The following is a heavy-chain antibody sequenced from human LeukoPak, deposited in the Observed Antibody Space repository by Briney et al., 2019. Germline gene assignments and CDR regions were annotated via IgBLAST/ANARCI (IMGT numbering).Heavy chain of an antibody. J-gene: IGHJ4*02. CDR3: AKDSNIVGATSFDY. CDR1: GFTFSDYG. CDR2: LSPHANYE. Sequence: GGSLRLSCAASGFTFSDYGIHWVRQAPGKGLEWVAVLSPHANYEYYADSVKGRFTISRDNSKNTLYLQMNSLSAEDTAVYFCAKDSNIVGATSFDYWGQGTLVAVSS. D-gene: IGHD1-26*01. V-gene: IGHV3-30*18.